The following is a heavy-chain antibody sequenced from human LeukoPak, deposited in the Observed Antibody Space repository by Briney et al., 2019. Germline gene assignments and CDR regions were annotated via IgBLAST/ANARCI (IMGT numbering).Heavy chain of an antibody. Sequence: GGSLRLSCAASGFTFSSYAMNWVRQAPGKGLEWVSSISGSGGSTYYADSVEGRFTISGDNSKNTLYLQIDSLRAEDTAVYYCAKALCSSTSCSTDYWGQGTLVTVSS. CDR1: GFTFSSYA. CDR3: AKALCSSTSCSTDY. V-gene: IGHV3-23*01. CDR2: ISGSGGST. J-gene: IGHJ4*02. D-gene: IGHD2-2*01.